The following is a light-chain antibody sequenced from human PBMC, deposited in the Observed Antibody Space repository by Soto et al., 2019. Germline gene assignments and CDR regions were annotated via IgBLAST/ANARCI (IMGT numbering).Light chain of an antibody. CDR1: SCNIGAGYD. V-gene: IGLV1-40*01. CDR3: QSYDSSLSGYV. Sequence: QPLLTQPPSVSGAPGQRVTISCTGSSCNIGAGYDVHWYQQLPGTAPKLLIYGNSNRPSGVPDRFSGSKSGTSASLAITGLQAEDEADYYCQSYDSSLSGYVFGTGTKLTVL. CDR2: GNS. J-gene: IGLJ1*01.